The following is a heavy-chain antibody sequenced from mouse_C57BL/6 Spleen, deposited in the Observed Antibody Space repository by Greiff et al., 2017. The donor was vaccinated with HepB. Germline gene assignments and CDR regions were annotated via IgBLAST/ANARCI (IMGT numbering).Heavy chain of an antibody. D-gene: IGHD1-1*01. Sequence: QVQLQQPGAELVRPGTSVKLSCKASGYTFTSYWMHWVKQRPGQGLEWIGVIDPSDSYTNYNQKFKGKATLTVDTSSSTAYMQLSSLTSEDSAVYYWARENGKGMDYWGQGTSVTVSS. CDR3: ARENGKGMDY. CDR1: GYTFTSYW. J-gene: IGHJ4*01. V-gene: IGHV1-59*01. CDR2: IDPSDSYT.